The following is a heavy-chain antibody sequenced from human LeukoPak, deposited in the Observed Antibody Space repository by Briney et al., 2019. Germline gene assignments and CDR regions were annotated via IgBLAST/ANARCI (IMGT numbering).Heavy chain of an antibody. V-gene: IGHV3-66*01. CDR3: AREQQLDVVTALPYGMDV. J-gene: IGHJ6*02. CDR2: IYSGGST. D-gene: IGHD2-21*02. CDR1: GFTVSSNY. Sequence: GGSLRLSCAASGFTVSSNYMSWVRQAPGKGLEWVSVIYSGGSTYYADSVKGRFTISRDNSKNTLYLQMNSLRAEDTAVYYCAREQQLDVVTALPYGMDVWGQGTTVTVSS.